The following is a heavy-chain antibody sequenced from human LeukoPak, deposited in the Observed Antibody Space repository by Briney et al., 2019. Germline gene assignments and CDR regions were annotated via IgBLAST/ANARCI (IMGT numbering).Heavy chain of an antibody. CDR3: ARGDLYIPWRC. CDR1: GYTFTAYL. V-gene: IGHV1-69*13. CDR2: IIPIFGTA. D-gene: IGHD1-14*01. Sequence: SVKVSCKASGYTFTAYLLHWVRQAPGQGLEWMGGIIPIFGTANYAQKFQGRVTITADESTSTAYMELSSLRSEDTAVYYCARGDLYIPWRCWGQGTLVTVSS. J-gene: IGHJ4*02.